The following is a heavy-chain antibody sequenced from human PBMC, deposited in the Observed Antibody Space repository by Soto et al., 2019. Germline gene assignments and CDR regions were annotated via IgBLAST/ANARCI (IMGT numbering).Heavy chain of an antibody. V-gene: IGHV1-69*04. J-gene: IGHJ4*02. Sequence: QVHLVQSGAEMKKPGSSVKVSCKVSGGDLSNSGISWVRQAPGQGLEWMGGSFPLLAMVDYSQKFQGRVTITADESTSTAYLDLGSLKSGDTAVCCCAKDDGAGFKSWGQGTLVIVSS. D-gene: IGHD1-26*01. CDR3: AKDDGAGFKS. CDR1: GGDLSNSG. CDR2: SFPLLAMV.